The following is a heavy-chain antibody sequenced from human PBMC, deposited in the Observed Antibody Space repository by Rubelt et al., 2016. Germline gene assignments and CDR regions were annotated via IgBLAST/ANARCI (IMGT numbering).Heavy chain of an antibody. D-gene: IGHD3-16*01. CDR2: IYHTGSS. J-gene: IGHJ4*01. V-gene: IGHV4-4*02. CDR1: GGSISSSNW. Sequence: QVQLQESGPGLVKPSGTLSLTCAVSGGSISSSNWWSWVRQPPGKGLEWIGEIYHTGSSGYNPSLKGRVTISVDKSKIHFSRGLSSVTAADRAVYYCARGTYSPYFHYWGHGILVTVSS. CDR3: ARGTYSPYFHY.